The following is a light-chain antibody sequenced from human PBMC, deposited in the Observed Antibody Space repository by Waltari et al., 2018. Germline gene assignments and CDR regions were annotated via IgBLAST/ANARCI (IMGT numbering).Light chain of an antibody. CDR3: QHYVRLPAT. J-gene: IGKJ1*01. V-gene: IGKV3-20*01. CDR2: GAS. CDR1: QSVSRS. Sequence: IVLTQSPGPLSLSPGERATLSCRASQSVSRSLAWYQQKPGQAPKLLIYGASTRATGIPDRFTGSGSGTVFSLTISSREPEDFAIYFCQHYVRLPATFGQGTKVEIK.